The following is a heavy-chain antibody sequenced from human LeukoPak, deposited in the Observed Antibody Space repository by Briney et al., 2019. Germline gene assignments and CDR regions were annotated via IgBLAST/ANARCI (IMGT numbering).Heavy chain of an antibody. J-gene: IGHJ6*02. CDR3: ATGDIRQQLVRGYYYYYGMDV. Sequence: ASVKVSCKASGYTFTGYSMHWVRQAPGQGLEWMGWINPNSGVTNYAQKFQGRVTMTEDTSTDTAYMELSSLRSEDTAVYYCATGDIRQQLVRGYYYYYGMDVWGQGTTVTVSS. D-gene: IGHD6-13*01. CDR1: GYTFTGYS. CDR2: INPNSGVT. V-gene: IGHV1-2*02.